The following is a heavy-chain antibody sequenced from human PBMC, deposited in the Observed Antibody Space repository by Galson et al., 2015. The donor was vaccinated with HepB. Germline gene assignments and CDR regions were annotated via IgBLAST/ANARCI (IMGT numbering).Heavy chain of an antibody. D-gene: IGHD2-2*01. J-gene: IGHJ4*02. Sequence: LSLTCTVSGGSISSGGYYWSWIRQHPGKGLEWIGYIYYSGSTYYNPSLMSRVTISVDTSKNQFSLKLSSVTAADTAVYYCARSHSGRSTSPFDYWGQGTLVTVSS. CDR2: IYYSGST. V-gene: IGHV4-31*03. CDR3: ARSHSGRSTSPFDY. CDR1: GGSISSGGYY.